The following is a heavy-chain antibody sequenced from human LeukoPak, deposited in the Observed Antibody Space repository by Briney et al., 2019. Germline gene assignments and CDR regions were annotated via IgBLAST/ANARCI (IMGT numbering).Heavy chain of an antibody. CDR3: ARDPPGYYYGMDV. CDR1: GYTFTNYA. V-gene: IGHV1-3*01. CDR2: INAGNGNT. Sequence: GASVKVSCKASGYTFTNYAVHWVRQAPGQRLEWMGWINAGNGNTEYSQNFQDRVTMTTDTSTSTAYMELRSLRSDDTAVYYCARDPPGYYYGMDVWGQGTTVTVSS. J-gene: IGHJ6*02.